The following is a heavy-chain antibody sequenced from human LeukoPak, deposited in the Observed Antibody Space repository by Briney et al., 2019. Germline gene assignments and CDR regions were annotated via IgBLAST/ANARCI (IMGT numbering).Heavy chain of an antibody. J-gene: IGHJ4*02. V-gene: IGHV3-49*03. Sequence: PGGSLRLSCIVSGFTFGDYALSWFRQAPGKGLEWISFIGSKLYGGTTEYAASVKGRFTISRDDSKAIAYLQMNSLKTEDTAVYHCTRDRGAYNLYDYWGQGTLVTVSS. D-gene: IGHD1-1*01. CDR1: GFTFGDYA. CDR3: TRDRGAYNLYDY. CDR2: IGSKLYGGTT.